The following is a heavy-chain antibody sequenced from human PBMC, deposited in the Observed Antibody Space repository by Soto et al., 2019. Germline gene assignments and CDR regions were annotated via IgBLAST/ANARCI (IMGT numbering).Heavy chain of an antibody. CDR2: VYYRGRS. Sequence: SETLSLTCTVSGGSVSNSNYYWGWIRQSPGKGLEWIGSVYYRGRSYSKSSVKSRVTISVDTSKNQFSLKLSSVTAADTAVYYCARARYDSSGYYLGVIDACDIWGQGTMVTVSS. CDR1: GGSVSNSNYY. CDR3: ARARYDSSGYYLGVIDACDI. V-gene: IGHV4-39*01. D-gene: IGHD3-22*01. J-gene: IGHJ3*02.